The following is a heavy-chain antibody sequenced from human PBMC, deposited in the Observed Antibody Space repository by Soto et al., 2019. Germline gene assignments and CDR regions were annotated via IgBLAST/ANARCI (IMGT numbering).Heavy chain of an antibody. CDR3: ARHGSGYYGSGSYYKPYYYYGMDV. Sequence: SETLSLTCTVSGGSIISYYWSCIRQPPGKGLERIGYIYYSGSTNYNPSLKSRVTISVDTSKNQFSLKLSSVTAADTAVYYCARHGSGYYGSGSYYKPYYYYGMDVWGQGTTVTVSS. D-gene: IGHD3-10*01. V-gene: IGHV4-59*08. CDR2: IYYSGST. J-gene: IGHJ6*02. CDR1: GGSIISYY.